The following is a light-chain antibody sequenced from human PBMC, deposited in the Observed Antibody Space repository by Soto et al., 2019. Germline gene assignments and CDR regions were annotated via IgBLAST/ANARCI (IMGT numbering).Light chain of an antibody. J-gene: IGLJ2*01. Sequence: QSVLTQPPSVSGAPGQRVTISCTGSSSNIGAGYDEHWYQQLPGTAPKLLIYGNSNRPSGVPDRFSGSKSGTSASLAITGLQAEDEADHYCQSYDSSLSGVVFGGGTKLTVL. CDR2: GNS. CDR1: SSNIGAGYD. CDR3: QSYDSSLSGVV. V-gene: IGLV1-40*01.